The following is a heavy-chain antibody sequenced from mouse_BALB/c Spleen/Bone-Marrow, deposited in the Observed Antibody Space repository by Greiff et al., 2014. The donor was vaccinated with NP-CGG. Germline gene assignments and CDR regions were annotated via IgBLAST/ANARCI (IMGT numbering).Heavy chain of an antibody. CDR2: ILPGSGST. J-gene: IGHJ2*01. Sequence: VKLMESGVELMKPGASVKISCKATGYTFSSYWIEWVKQRPGHGLEWIGEILPGSGSTNYNEEFKGKATFTADTSSNTAYMQLSSLTSEDSAVYYCARSTGTWDYWGQGTTLTVSS. CDR1: GYTFSSYW. CDR3: ARSTGTWDY. D-gene: IGHD4-1*02. V-gene: IGHV1-9*01.